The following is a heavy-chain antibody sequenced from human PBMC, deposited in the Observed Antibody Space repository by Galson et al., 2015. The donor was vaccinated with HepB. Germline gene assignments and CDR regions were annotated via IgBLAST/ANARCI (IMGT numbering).Heavy chain of an antibody. V-gene: IGHV3-23*01. Sequence: SLRLSCAASGFTFSSYGMHWVRQAPGKGLEWVSAISGSSAGTYYAVSVKGRFTISRDNSKNTLYLQMNSLRADDTAVYYCAKWRPYYGDYGDHWGQGTLVTVSS. CDR3: AKWRPYYGDYGDH. CDR1: GFTFSSYG. J-gene: IGHJ4*02. D-gene: IGHD4-17*01. CDR2: ISGSSAGT.